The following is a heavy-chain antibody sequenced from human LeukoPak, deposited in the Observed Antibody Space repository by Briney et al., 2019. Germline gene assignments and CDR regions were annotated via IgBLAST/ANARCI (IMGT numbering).Heavy chain of an antibody. CDR2: IYSGGST. Sequence: TGGSLRLSCAASGFTVSSNYMSWVRQAPGKGLEWVSVIYSGGSTYYADSVKGRFTISRDNSKNTLYLHMNSLRAEDTAVYYCARARFYYYGSGIYGMDVWGQGTTVTVSS. D-gene: IGHD3-10*01. CDR3: ARARFYYYGSGIYGMDV. J-gene: IGHJ6*02. CDR1: GFTVSSNY. V-gene: IGHV3-53*01.